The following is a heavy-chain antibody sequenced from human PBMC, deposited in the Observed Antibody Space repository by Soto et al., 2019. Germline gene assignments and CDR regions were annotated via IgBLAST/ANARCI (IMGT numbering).Heavy chain of an antibody. CDR3: AKGLRGGHYYYYMDV. CDR1: GFTFSSYA. Sequence: EVQLLESGGGLVQPGGSLRLSCAASGFTFSSYAMSWVRQAPGKGLEWVSAISGSGGNTYYADSVKGRFTISRDNSKNTLYLHMNGMRAEDTAVYYCAKGLRGGHYYYYMDVLGKGTTFTVAS. D-gene: IGHD3-10*01. CDR2: ISGSGGNT. J-gene: IGHJ6*03. V-gene: IGHV3-23*01.